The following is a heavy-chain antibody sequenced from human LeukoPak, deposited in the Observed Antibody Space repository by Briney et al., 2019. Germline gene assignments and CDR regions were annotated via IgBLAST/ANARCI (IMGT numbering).Heavy chain of an antibody. J-gene: IGHJ4*02. D-gene: IGHD3-22*01. CDR1: GGSISSSYYY. CDR3: ARGPYYYDSSGYYPVHFDY. CDR2: IYSSGST. V-gene: IGHV4-39*01. Sequence: SETLSLTCTVSGGSISSSYYYWGWIRQPPGKGLEWIGSIYSSGSTYYNPSLKSRVTISVDTSKNQFSLKLTSVTAADTAVYYCARGPYYYDSSGYYPVHFDYWGQGTLVTVSS.